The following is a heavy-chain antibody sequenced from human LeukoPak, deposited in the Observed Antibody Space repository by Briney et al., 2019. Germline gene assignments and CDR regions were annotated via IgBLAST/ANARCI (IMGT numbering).Heavy chain of an antibody. CDR2: IHYSGST. CDR3: ARGYCSGGSCYSYYYYNYMDV. V-gene: IGHV4-4*02. CDR1: GGSISSSNW. D-gene: IGHD2-15*01. J-gene: IGHJ6*03. Sequence: TLSLTCAVSGGSISSSNWWSRVRQPPGKGLEWIGSIHYSGSTNYNPSLKSRVTISVDTSKNQFSLKLSSVTAADTAVYYCARGYCSGGSCYSYYYYNYMDVWGKGTTVTVSS.